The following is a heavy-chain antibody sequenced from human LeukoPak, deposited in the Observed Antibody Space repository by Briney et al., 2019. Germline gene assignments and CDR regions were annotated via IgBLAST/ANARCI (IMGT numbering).Heavy chain of an antibody. D-gene: IGHD4-17*01. CDR1: GFTFSSYG. CDR3: ARDRTTVTVFDY. CDR2: IKTDGTIT. Sequence: GGSLRLSCAASGFTFSSYGMHWVRQAPGKGLEWVSRIKTDGTITSSADSVEGRFTISRDNAKNTLYLQMNSLRAEDTAVYYCARDRTTVTVFDYWGQGILVTVSS. V-gene: IGHV3-74*01. J-gene: IGHJ4*02.